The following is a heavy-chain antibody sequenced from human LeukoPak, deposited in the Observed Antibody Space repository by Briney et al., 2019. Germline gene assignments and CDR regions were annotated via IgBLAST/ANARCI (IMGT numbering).Heavy chain of an antibody. Sequence: PGGSLRLSCAASGFTFSSYAMSWVRQAPGKGLEWVSAISGSGGSTYYADSVKGRFTISRDNSKNTLYLQMNSLRAEDTAVYYCANTGGYSYGNGYFDYWGQGTLVTVSS. D-gene: IGHD5-18*01. CDR1: GFTFSSYA. V-gene: IGHV3-23*01. J-gene: IGHJ4*02. CDR2: ISGSGGST. CDR3: ANTGGYSYGNGYFDY.